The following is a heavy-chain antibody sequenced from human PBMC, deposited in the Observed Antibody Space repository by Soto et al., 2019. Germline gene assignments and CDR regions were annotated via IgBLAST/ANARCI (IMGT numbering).Heavy chain of an antibody. Sequence: SETLSLTCTVSGGSISSYYWSWIRQPAGKGLEWIGRIYTSGSTNYNPSLKSRVTMSVDTSKNQFSLKLSSVTAADTAVYYCARVRWAAAGDEDWFDPCGQGPLVTVYS. CDR1: GGSISSYY. J-gene: IGHJ5*02. V-gene: IGHV4-4*07. CDR2: IYTSGST. CDR3: ARVRWAAAGDEDWFDP. D-gene: IGHD6-13*01.